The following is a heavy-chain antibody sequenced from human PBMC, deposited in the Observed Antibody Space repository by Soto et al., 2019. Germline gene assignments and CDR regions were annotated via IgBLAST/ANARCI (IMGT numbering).Heavy chain of an antibody. CDR3: AKASEVLFGYYFDY. CDR1: GFTFSSYA. J-gene: IGHJ4*02. V-gene: IGHV3-23*01. Sequence: EVQLLESGGGLVQPGGSLRLSCAASGFTFSSYAMSWVRQAPGKGLEWVSAISGSGGSTYYADSVKGRFTISRDNSKNTLHLQMNSLIAEDTAVYYCAKASEVLFGYYFDYWGQGTLVTVSS. CDR2: ISGSGGST. D-gene: IGHD3-10*01.